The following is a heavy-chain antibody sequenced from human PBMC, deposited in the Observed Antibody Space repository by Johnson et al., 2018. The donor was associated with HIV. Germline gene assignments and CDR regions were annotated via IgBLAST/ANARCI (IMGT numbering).Heavy chain of an antibody. Sequence: VQLVESGGGLIQPGGSLRLSCAASGFTVSSNYMSWVRQAPGKGLEWVSVIYSGGSTYYADSVKGRFTISRDSSKNTLYLQMNSLRAEDTAVYYCARRFFPGITVALDAFDIWGQGTMVTVSS. J-gene: IGHJ3*02. V-gene: IGHV3-53*01. CDR1: GFTVSSNY. CDR3: ARRFFPGITVALDAFDI. D-gene: IGHD6-19*01. CDR2: IYSGGST.